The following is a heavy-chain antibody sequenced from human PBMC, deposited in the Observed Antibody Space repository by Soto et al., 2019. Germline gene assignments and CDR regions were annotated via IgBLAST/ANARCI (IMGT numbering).Heavy chain of an antibody. CDR1: GFTFSTHA. CDR2: VSFDGGNK. D-gene: IGHD1-20*01. CDR3: ARDQTGITTTGGGRIDH. J-gene: IGHJ4*02. V-gene: IGHV3-30-3*01. Sequence: QVQLVESGGGVVQPGRSLRLSCAASGFTFSTHAMHWVRQPPGKGLECVAIVSFDGGNKYYADSVKGRLTIPRHNCKNTLYLQMSGLTPEDTAVYYCARDQTGITTTGGGRIDHWGQGTLVTVSS.